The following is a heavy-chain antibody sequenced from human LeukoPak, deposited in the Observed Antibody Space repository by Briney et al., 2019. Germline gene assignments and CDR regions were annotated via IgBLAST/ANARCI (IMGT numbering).Heavy chain of an antibody. Sequence: GGSLRLSCAASGFTLSNYAMSWVRQTPGKGLEWVSGISGSGGSTHYADSVKGRFTISRDNSKNMLYLQMYSLRAEDAAVYYCARDRDYFDYWGQGTLVTVSS. CDR1: GFTLSNYA. V-gene: IGHV3-23*01. CDR3: ARDRDYFDY. J-gene: IGHJ4*02. CDR2: ISGSGGST.